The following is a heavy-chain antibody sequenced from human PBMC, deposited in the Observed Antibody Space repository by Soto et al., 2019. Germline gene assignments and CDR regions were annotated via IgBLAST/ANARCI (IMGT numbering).Heavy chain of an antibody. D-gene: IGHD5-12*01. CDR1: GFTFSSYS. CDR2: ISSSSSTI. CDR3: GRRGGGYSGYDPYYGMDV. J-gene: IGHJ6*02. Sequence: EVQLVESGGGLVQPGGSLRLSCAASGFTFSSYSMNWVRQAPGKGLEWVSYISSSSSTIYYADSVKGRFTISRDNAKNSLYLQINSLRDEDTAVYYCGRRGGGYSGYDPYYGMDVWGQGTTVTVSS. V-gene: IGHV3-48*02.